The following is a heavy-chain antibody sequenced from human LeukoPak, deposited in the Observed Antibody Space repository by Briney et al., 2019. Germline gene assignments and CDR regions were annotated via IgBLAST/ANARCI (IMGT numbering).Heavy chain of an antibody. Sequence: PGGSLRLYCAASGRTFSSYWMSWVRQAPGKGLEWVANIKQDGSEKYYVDSVKGRFTISRDNAKNSLYLQMNSLRAEDTAVYYCARGIGRRWYPYYYYMDVWGKGTTVTISS. CDR1: GRTFSSYW. V-gene: IGHV3-7*01. CDR2: IKQDGSEK. D-gene: IGHD4-23*01. CDR3: ARGIGRRWYPYYYYMDV. J-gene: IGHJ6*03.